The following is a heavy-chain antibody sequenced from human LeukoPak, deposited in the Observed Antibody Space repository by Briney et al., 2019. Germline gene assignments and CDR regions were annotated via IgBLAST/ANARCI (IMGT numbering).Heavy chain of an antibody. CDR2: IIPIFGTA. CDR1: GGTFSSYA. D-gene: IGHD3-22*01. V-gene: IGHV1-69*06. J-gene: IGHJ4*02. CDR3: ARDHYDSSGYYLYYFDY. Sequence: GASVKVSCKASGGTFSSYAISWVRQAPGQGLEWMGGIIPIFGTANYAQKFQGRVTITADKSTSTAYMELSSLRSEDTAVYYCARDHYDSSGYYLYYFDYWGQGTLVTVSS.